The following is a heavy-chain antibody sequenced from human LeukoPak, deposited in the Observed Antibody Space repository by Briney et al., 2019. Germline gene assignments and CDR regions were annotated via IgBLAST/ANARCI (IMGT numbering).Heavy chain of an antibody. D-gene: IGHD5-12*01. V-gene: IGHV1-69*06. J-gene: IGHJ6*03. CDR1: GGTFSSYA. CDR2: IIPIFGTA. CDR3: ARVPLPALLRMYYYYMDV. Sequence: SAKVSCKASGGTFSSYAISWVRQAPGQGLEWMGGIIPIFGTANYAQKFQGRVTITADKSTSTAYMELSSLRSEDTAVYYCARVPLPALLRMYYYYMDVWGKGTTVTISS.